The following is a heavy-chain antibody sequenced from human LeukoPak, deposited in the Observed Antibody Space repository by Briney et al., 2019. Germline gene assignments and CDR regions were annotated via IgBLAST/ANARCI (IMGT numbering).Heavy chain of an antibody. CDR3: AKDPRSLIVVVPAAFDY. CDR1: GFTFSSYA. J-gene: IGHJ4*02. D-gene: IGHD2-2*01. Sequence: PGGSLRLSCAASGFTFSSYAMSWVRQAPGKGLEWVSAISGSGGSTYYQDSVKGRFTISRDNSKNTLYLQMNSLRAEDTAVYYCAKDPRSLIVVVPAAFDYWGQGTLVTVSS. V-gene: IGHV3-23*01. CDR2: ISGSGGST.